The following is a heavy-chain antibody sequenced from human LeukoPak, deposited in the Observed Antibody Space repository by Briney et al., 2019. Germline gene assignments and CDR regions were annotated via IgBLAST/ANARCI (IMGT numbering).Heavy chain of an antibody. CDR1: GGSISSSSYY. Sequence: PSETLSLTCTVSGGSISSSSYYWGWIRQPPWKGLEWIGSIYYSGSTYYNPSLKSRVTISVDTSKNQFSLKLSSVTAADTAVYYCARQKQQLVGIDYWGQGTLVTVSS. D-gene: IGHD6-13*01. V-gene: IGHV4-39*01. CDR2: IYYSGST. CDR3: ARQKQQLVGIDY. J-gene: IGHJ4*02.